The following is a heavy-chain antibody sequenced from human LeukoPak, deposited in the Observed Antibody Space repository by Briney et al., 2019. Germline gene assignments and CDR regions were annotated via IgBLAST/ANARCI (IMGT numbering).Heavy chain of an antibody. Sequence: ASVKVSCKASGYTFTSYAMNWVRQAPGQGLEWMGWINTNTGNPTYAQGFTGRFVFSLDTSVSTAYLQISSLKAEDTAVYYCAGALRGPQNSPPRHFDPWGQGTLVTVSS. CDR1: GYTFTSYA. CDR3: AGALRGPQNSPPRHFDP. J-gene: IGHJ5*02. V-gene: IGHV7-4-1*02. D-gene: IGHD5/OR15-5a*01. CDR2: INTNTGNP.